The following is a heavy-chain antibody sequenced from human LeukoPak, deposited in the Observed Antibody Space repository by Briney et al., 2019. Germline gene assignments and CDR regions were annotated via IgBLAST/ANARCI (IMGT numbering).Heavy chain of an antibody. CDR1: GDTFTSYG. V-gene: IGHV1-18*01. Sequence: RASVKVSCKASGDTFTSYGIRGVRQAPGEGIEWMGWISAYNGNTNYAQKLQGRVTMTTDTSTSTAYMELRSLRSDDTAVYYCARKLELRQDFDYWGQGTLVTVSS. CDR2: ISAYNGNT. J-gene: IGHJ4*02. CDR3: ARKLELRQDFDY. D-gene: IGHD1-7*01.